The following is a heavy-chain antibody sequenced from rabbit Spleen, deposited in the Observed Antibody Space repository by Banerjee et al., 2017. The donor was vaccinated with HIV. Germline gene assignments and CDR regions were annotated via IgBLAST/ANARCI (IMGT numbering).Heavy chain of an antibody. D-gene: IGHD4-1*01. CDR3: ARNANGGWDL. V-gene: IGHV1S40*01. CDR1: GFSFSDRDV. Sequence: QSLEESGGDLVKPEGSLTLTCKASGFSFSDRDVMCWVRQAPGKGLEWIGDIYPVFGITNYANWMKGRFTISSDNAQNTMELQMNSLTAADTATYFCARNANGGWDLWGPGTLVTVS. CDR2: IYPVFGIT. J-gene: IGHJ4*01.